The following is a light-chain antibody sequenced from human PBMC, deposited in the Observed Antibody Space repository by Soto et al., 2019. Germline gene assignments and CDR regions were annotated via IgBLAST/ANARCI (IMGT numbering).Light chain of an antibody. V-gene: IGLV3-1*01. CDR3: QAWYSSINYV. CDR1: KLGDKY. Sequence: SYELTQPPSVSVSPGQTASITCSGDKLGDKYACWYQQKPGQSPVLVIYQDSKRPSAIPERFSGSNSGNTATLTITGTQAMDGADYYCQAWYSSINYVFVTGTKVTVL. J-gene: IGLJ1*01. CDR2: QDS.